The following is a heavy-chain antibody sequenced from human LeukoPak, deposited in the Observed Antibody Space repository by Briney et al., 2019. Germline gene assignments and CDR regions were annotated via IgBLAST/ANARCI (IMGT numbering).Heavy chain of an antibody. D-gene: IGHD1-26*01. CDR3: ARTLYDSGSYNYFDY. CDR2: IIPIFGTA. J-gene: IGHJ4*02. Sequence: SVKVSCKASGGTFSSYAISWVRQAPGQGLEWMGGIIPIFGTANYAQKFQGRVTITTDESTSTAYMELSSLRSEDTAVYYCARTLYDSGSYNYFDYWGQGTLVTVSS. V-gene: IGHV1-69*05. CDR1: GGTFSSYA.